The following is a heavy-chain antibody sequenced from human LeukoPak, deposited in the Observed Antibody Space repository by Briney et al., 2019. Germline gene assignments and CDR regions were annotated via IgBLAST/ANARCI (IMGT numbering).Heavy chain of an antibody. CDR1: GFTLSNHW. CDR2: IWYDGNNK. Sequence: GGSLRLSCAASGFTLSNHWMHWVRQAPGKGLEWVAVIWYDGNNKYYADSVKGRFTISRDNSKNTLYLQMNSLRAEDTAVYYCARGLEAFDIWGQGTMVPVSS. J-gene: IGHJ3*02. V-gene: IGHV3-33*08. CDR3: ARGLEAFDI. D-gene: IGHD3-22*01.